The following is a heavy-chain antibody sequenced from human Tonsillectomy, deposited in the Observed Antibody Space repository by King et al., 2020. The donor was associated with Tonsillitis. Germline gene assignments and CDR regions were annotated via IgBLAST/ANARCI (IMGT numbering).Heavy chain of an antibody. CDR2: ISSSSSYI. Sequence: VQLVESGGGLVKPGGSLRLSCASSGFTFSSYSMNLVRQAPGKGLEWVSSISSSSSYIYYAYSLKGRFTIARDNAKNSLYLQMNSLRAEDTAVYYCARAGRITIFGVVTHWGQGTLVTVSS. J-gene: IGHJ4*02. D-gene: IGHD3-3*01. CDR1: GFTFSSYS. CDR3: ARAGRITIFGVVTH. V-gene: IGHV3-21*01.